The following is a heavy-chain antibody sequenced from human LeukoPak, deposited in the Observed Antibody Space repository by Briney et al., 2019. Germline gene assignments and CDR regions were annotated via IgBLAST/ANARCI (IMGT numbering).Heavy chain of an antibody. Sequence: GASVKVSCKASGYTFTGYYMHWVRQAPGQGLEWMGWITPNSGGANYAQKFQGRVTMTRDTSISTAYMELSRLRSDDTAVYYCARDGAQRPFVTMIVVDDPDYWGQGTLVTVSS. V-gene: IGHV1-2*02. CDR3: ARDGAQRPFVTMIVVDDPDY. D-gene: IGHD3-22*01. CDR2: ITPNSGGA. J-gene: IGHJ4*02. CDR1: GYTFTGYY.